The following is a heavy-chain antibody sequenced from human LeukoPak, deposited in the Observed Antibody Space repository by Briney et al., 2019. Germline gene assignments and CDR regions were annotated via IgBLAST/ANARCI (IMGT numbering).Heavy chain of an antibody. D-gene: IGHD1-26*01. CDR2: ISWNSGSI. CDR3: AKSLRWELLGSFDY. CDR1: GFTFDDYA. V-gene: IGHV3-9*01. J-gene: IGHJ4*02. Sequence: GRSLRLSCAASGFTFDDYAMHWVRQAPGKGLEWVSGISWNSGSIGYADSVKGRFTISRDNSKNTLYLQMNSLRAEDTAVYYCAKSLRWELLGSFDYWGQGTLVTVSS.